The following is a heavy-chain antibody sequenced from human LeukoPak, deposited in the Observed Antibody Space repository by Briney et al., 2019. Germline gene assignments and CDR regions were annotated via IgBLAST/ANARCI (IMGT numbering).Heavy chain of an antibody. CDR3: ARVAWESLDY. Sequence: SETLSLTCTVSGGSISSYYWSWIRQPPGKGREWIGYIYYSGSTNYNPSLKSQVTISVDTSKNQFSLKLSSVTAADTAVYYCARVAWESLDYWGQGTLVTVSS. J-gene: IGHJ4*02. D-gene: IGHD1-26*01. CDR1: GGSISSYY. CDR2: IYYSGST. V-gene: IGHV4-59*01.